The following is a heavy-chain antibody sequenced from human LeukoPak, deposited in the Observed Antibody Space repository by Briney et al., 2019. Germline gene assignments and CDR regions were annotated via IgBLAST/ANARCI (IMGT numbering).Heavy chain of an antibody. V-gene: IGHV3-74*01. D-gene: IGHD6-19*01. CDR1: GFTFSSYA. CDR3: ARESSGWYVYNWFDP. Sequence: GGSLRLSCAASGFTFSSYAMSWVRQAPGKGLEWASRINSDGSSTSYADSVKGRFTISRDNAKNTLYLQMNSLRAEDTAVYYCARESSGWYVYNWFDPWGQGTLVTVSS. J-gene: IGHJ5*02. CDR2: INSDGSST.